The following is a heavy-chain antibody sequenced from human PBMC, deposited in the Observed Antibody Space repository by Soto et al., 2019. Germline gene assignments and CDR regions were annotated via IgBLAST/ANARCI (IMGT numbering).Heavy chain of an antibody. Sequence: SLRLSCAASGFTFTRYSMNWVRQAPGKGLEWVSSISSTTNYIYYGDSMKGRFTISRDNAKNSLYLEMNSLRAEDTAVYYCARESEDLTSNFDYWGQGTRVTVSS. J-gene: IGHJ4*02. CDR3: ARESEDLTSNFDY. CDR1: GFTFTRYS. V-gene: IGHV3-21*06. CDR2: ISSTTNYI.